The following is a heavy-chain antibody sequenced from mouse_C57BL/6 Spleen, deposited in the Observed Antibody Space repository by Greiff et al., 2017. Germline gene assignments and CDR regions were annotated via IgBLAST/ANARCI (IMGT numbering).Heavy chain of an antibody. CDR1: GYTFTSYW. V-gene: IGHV1-55*01. CDR2: IYPGSGST. J-gene: IGHJ2*01. D-gene: IGHD1-1*01. Sequence: QVHVKQPGAELVKPGASVKMSCKASGYTFTSYWITWVKQRPGQGLEWIGDIYPGSGSTNYNEKFKSKATLTVDTSSSTAYMQLSSLTSEDAAVYYCARSGAPTVAGYWGQGTTLTVSS. CDR3: ARSGAPTVAGY.